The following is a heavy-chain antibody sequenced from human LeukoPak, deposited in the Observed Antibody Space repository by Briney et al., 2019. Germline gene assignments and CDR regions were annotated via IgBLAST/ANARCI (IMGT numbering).Heavy chain of an antibody. CDR2: IYSGGST. V-gene: IGHV3-53*01. J-gene: IGHJ4*02. Sequence: GGSLRLSCAASGFTVSSNYMSWVRQAPGKGLEWVSVIYSGGSTYYADSVKGRFTISRDNSKNTLYLQMNSLRAEDTAVYYCARGIAAAGTPYYDYWGPGTLVTVSS. CDR3: ARGIAAAGTPYYDY. CDR1: GFTVSSNY. D-gene: IGHD6-13*01.